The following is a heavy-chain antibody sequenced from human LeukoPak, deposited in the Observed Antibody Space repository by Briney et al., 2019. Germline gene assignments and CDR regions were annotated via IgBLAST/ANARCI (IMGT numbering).Heavy chain of an antibody. Sequence: SETLSLTCTVSGGSISSNSYYWGWIRQPPGKGLEWIGSIYHSGSTYYNPSLKSRVTISVDTSKNQFSLKLSSVTAADTAVYYCARECPVLRFLEWAYDYYYMDVWGKGTTVTVSS. CDR1: GGSISSNSYY. CDR3: ARECPVLRFLEWAYDYYYMDV. D-gene: IGHD3-3*01. CDR2: IYHSGST. V-gene: IGHV4-39*07. J-gene: IGHJ6*03.